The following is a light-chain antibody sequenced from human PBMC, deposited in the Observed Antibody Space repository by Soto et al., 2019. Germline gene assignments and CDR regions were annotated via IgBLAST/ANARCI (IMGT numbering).Light chain of an antibody. V-gene: IGLV2-11*01. CDR3: CSYGGSYTWV. CDR2: SVT. CDR1: SSDVGGYNY. J-gene: IGLJ3*02. Sequence: QSALTQPRSVSGSPGQSVTISCTGTSSDVGGYNYVSWYQQQPGKDPKLLIYSVTKRPSGLPDRFSGSKSGNTASLTISGLQAEDEADYYCCSYGGSYTWVFGGGTKVTVL.